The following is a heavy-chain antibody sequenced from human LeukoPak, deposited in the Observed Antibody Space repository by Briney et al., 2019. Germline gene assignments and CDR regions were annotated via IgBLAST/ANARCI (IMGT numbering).Heavy chain of an antibody. J-gene: IGHJ4*02. CDR3: AREDYCTNGVCLDY. V-gene: IGHV3-7*01. CDR2: IKQDGGEK. D-gene: IGHD2-8*01. Sequence: GGSLRLSCAASGFTFSSYWMSWVRQAPGKGLEWVANIKQDGGEKYYVDSVKGRFTTSRDNAKNSLYLQMNSLRAEDTAVYYCAREDYCTNGVCLDYWGQGTLVTVSS. CDR1: GFTFSSYW.